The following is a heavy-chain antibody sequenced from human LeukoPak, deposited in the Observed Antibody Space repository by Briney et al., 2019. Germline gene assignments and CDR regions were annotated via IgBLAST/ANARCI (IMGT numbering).Heavy chain of an antibody. CDR3: AKSGGYGLIDY. CDR2: IYSSGST. D-gene: IGHD6-25*01. J-gene: IGHJ4*01. V-gene: IGHV4-39*01. Sequence: SETLSLTCNVSGVSISSSSYYWGWIRQPPGKGLEWIGSIYSSGSTYYNSSLKSRVTISIDTSKNQVSLKMSSVAAADTAVYYCAKSGGYGLIDYWGQGTLVTVSS. CDR1: GVSISSSSYY.